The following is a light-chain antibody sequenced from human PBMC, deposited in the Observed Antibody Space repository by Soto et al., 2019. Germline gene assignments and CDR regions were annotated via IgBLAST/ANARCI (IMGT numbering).Light chain of an antibody. CDR2: EDN. V-gene: IGLV6-57*04. J-gene: IGLJ3*02. CDR3: QSYDGAWV. CDR1: SGSIASNC. Sequence: NFMLTQPHSVSESPGKTVTISCTRSSGSIASNCVQWYQQRPGSAPTTVIYEDNQRPSGVPDRFSGSIDSSSNSASLTISGLKTEDEADYYCQSYDGAWVFGGGTKVTVL.